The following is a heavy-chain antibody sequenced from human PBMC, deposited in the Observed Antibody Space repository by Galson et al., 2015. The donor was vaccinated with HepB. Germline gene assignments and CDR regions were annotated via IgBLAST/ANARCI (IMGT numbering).Heavy chain of an antibody. CDR2: IRSKANSYAT. CDR1: GFTFSGST. CDR3: TRPLEYAYDF. Sequence: SLRLSCAASGFTFSGSTMHWVRQASGKGLEWVGRIRSKANSYATAYAASVKGRFTISRDDSKNTAYLKMNSPETEDPAVYYCTRPLEYAYDFWGQGTLVTVSS. D-gene: IGHD2/OR15-2a*01. J-gene: IGHJ4*02. V-gene: IGHV3-73*01.